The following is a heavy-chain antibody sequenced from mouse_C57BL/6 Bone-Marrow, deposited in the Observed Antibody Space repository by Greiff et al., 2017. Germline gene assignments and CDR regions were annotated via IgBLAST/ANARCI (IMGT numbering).Heavy chain of an antibody. CDR3: ASSWGYYGYFDV. CDR2: IYPSDGST. CDR1: GYTFTDHT. D-gene: IGHD2-2*01. Sequence: QVQLQQSDAELVKPGASVKISCKVSGYTFTDHTIHWMKQRPEQGLEWIGYIYPSDGSTKYNEKFKGKATLPADKSSSPAYMQLNSLTAEDSAVYFFASSWGYYGYFDVWGTGTSVTDSA. V-gene: IGHV1-78*01. J-gene: IGHJ1*03.